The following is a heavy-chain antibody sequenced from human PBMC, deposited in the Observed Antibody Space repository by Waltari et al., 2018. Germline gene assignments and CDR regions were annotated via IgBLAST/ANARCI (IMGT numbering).Heavy chain of an antibody. V-gene: IGHV4-30-4*01. J-gene: IGHJ4*02. Sequence: QVQLQESGPGLVKPSQTLSLTCTVSGGSLSRGASYWSWSRQPPGKGLEWIGYIYYSGSTYYNPSLKSRVTISVDTSKNQFSLKLSSVTAADTAVYYCARGIVGALNFDYWGQGTLVNVSS. CDR1: GGSLSRGASY. D-gene: IGHD1-26*01. CDR2: IYYSGST. CDR3: ARGIVGALNFDY.